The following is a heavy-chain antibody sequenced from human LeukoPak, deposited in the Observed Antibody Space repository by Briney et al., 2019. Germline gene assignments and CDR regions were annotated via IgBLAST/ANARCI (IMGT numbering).Heavy chain of an antibody. D-gene: IGHD2-2*01. Sequence: PGGSLRLSCAASGFSVSRNYMNWVRQAPGKGLEWVSVMYIGGSTYYADSVRGRFTTSRDNSKNTLHLQMDSLRAEDTAVYYCARFHCPSASCLSFDCWGQGTLVTVSS. CDR3: ARFHCPSASCLSFDC. V-gene: IGHV3-66*01. CDR2: MYIGGST. J-gene: IGHJ4*02. CDR1: GFSVSRNY.